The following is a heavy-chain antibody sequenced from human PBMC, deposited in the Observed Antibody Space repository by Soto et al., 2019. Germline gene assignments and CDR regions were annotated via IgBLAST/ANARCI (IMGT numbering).Heavy chain of an antibody. V-gene: IGHV1-69*01. CDR1: GGTFSSYA. D-gene: IGHD2-15*01. CDR2: IIPIFGTA. J-gene: IGHJ4*02. CDR3: ARTPYCSGGSCYIAFDY. Sequence: QVQLVQSGAEVKKPGSSVKVSCKASGGTFSSYAISWVRQAPGQGLEWMGGIIPIFGTANYAQKFQGRVTITADESTRTAYMELSSLRSEDTAVYYCARTPYCSGGSCYIAFDYWGQGTLVTVSS.